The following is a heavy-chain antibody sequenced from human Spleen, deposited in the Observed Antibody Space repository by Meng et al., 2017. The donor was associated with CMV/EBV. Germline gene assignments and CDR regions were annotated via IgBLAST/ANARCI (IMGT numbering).Heavy chain of an antibody. J-gene: IGHJ5*02. CDR2: IYYSGSA. CDR1: GGSISSFY. D-gene: IGHD1-1*01. V-gene: IGHV4-59*01. CDR3: ARAERFSKGFDP. Sequence: SETLSLTCSISGGSISSFYWSWIRQPPGKGLEWIGYIYYSGSADYNPSLRGRVTISIDTSQNQFSLKLRSVTAADTAVYYCARAERFSKGFDPWGQGTLVTVSS.